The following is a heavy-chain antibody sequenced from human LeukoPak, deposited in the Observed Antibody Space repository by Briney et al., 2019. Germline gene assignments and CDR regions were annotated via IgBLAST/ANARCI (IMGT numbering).Heavy chain of an antibody. CDR3: ARVAPTPFGGATTSVDY. Sequence: ASVKVSCKASGYTFTSYGISWVRQAPGQGLEWMGWISAYNGNTNYAQKLQGRVTMTTDTSTSTAYMELRSLRSDDTAVYYCARVAPTPFGGATTSVDYWGQGTLVTVSS. CDR2: ISAYNGNT. V-gene: IGHV1-18*01. J-gene: IGHJ4*02. CDR1: GYTFTSYG. D-gene: IGHD1-26*01.